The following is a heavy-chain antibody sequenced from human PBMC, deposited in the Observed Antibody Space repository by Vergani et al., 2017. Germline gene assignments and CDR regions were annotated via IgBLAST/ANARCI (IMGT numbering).Heavy chain of an antibody. Sequence: QVQLQESGPGLVKPSETLSLTCTVSGGSISNHYWSWIRQPPGKGPEWIGYIFPSGNSYYNPSLKNRVSISLDKSKNQFSLWVNSVTAADTAVYYCGRVADFYGLGSRLLDLWGQGILVAVSS. J-gene: IGHJ5*02. D-gene: IGHD3-10*01. CDR3: GRVADFYGLGSRLLDL. CDR1: GGSISNHY. CDR2: IFPSGNS. V-gene: IGHV4-4*09.